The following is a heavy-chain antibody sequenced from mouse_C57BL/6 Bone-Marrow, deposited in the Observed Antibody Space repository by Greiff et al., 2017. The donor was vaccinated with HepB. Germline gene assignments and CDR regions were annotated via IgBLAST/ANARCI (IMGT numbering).Heavy chain of an antibody. CDR3: FYYDYDEDVFYAMDY. V-gene: IGHV1-5*01. CDR1: GYTFTSYW. Sequence: EVQRVESGPELVKPGASVKMSCKTSGYTFTSYWMHWVKQRPGQGLEWIGVIYPGNSDTSYNQKFKGKAKLTAVTSASTAYMELSSLTNEDSAVYYCFYYDYDEDVFYAMDYWGQGTSVTVSS. D-gene: IGHD2-4*01. CDR2: IYPGNSDT. J-gene: IGHJ4*01.